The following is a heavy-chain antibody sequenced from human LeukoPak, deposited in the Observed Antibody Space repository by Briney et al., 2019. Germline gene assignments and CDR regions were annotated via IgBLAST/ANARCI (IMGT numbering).Heavy chain of an antibody. Sequence: GASVKVSCKASGYTFTNYYMHWVRQAPGQGLEWVGIINPSGGGASYAQEFQGRVTMTRDTSTSTVYMELNSLRSDDTAVYYCASGQLRIAAAGTQGLPTHWGRGTLVTVSS. CDR2: INPSGGGA. J-gene: IGHJ4*02. CDR1: GYTFTNYY. D-gene: IGHD6-13*01. V-gene: IGHV1-46*01. CDR3: ASGQLRIAAAGTQGLPTH.